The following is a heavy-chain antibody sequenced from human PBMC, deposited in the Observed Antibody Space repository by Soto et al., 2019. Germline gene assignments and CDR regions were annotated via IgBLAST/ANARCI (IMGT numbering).Heavy chain of an antibody. CDR3: ACMGYHYGSGGYPLDY. CDR1: GGSISSSSYY. J-gene: IGHJ4*02. Sequence: SETLSLTCTVSGGSISSSSYYWGWIRQPPGKGLEWIGFMYNSGSTHYNPSLKSRVTISLDTSKNQFSLNLRSVTAADTAVYYCACMGYHYGSGGYPLDYWGQGTLVTVSS. CDR2: MYNSGST. D-gene: IGHD3-10*01. V-gene: IGHV4-61*05.